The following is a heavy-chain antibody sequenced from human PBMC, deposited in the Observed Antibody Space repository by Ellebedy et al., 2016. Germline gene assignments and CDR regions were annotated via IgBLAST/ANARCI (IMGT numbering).Heavy chain of an antibody. CDR3: ARGVGGTSLNWFDP. CDR1: GFTLSSYS. V-gene: IGHV3-21*01. CDR2: ITSGSTYI. D-gene: IGHD3-16*01. Sequence: GGSLRLSXAASGFTLSSYSMNWVRQAPGKGLEWVSSITSGSTYIYYADSVKGRFTISRDNAKNSVYLQMNSLRGEDTALYYCARGVGGTSLNWFDPWGQGTLVTVSS. J-gene: IGHJ5*02.